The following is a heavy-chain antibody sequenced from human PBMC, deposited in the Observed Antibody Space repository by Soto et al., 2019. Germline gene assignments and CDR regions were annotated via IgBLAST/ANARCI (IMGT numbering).Heavy chain of an antibody. V-gene: IGHV3-48*02. CDR3: GRGVLDY. J-gene: IGHJ4*02. CDR1: GFNFSAYA. Sequence: VQLVESGGGLAQPGGSLRLSCGGSGFNFSAYAMNWVRQAPGRGLEWISYISSRSTGIHYADSVRGRFTISRDNGKRSLYLQLNSLRDEDTGTYYCGRGVLDYWGQGALVTVSS. D-gene: IGHD1-1*01. CDR2: ISSRSTGI.